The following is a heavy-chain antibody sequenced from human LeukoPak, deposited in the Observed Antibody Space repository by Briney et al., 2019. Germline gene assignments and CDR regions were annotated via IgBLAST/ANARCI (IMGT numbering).Heavy chain of an antibody. Sequence: GGSLRLSCTVSGFTFGDYVMSWFRQAPGKGLEWVGFIRSKTYGGTAEYAASVKGRFTISRDDSKSIAYLQMNSLRTEDTAVYYCTRARSVLMPASFDYWGQGTLVTVSS. CDR2: IRSKTYGGTA. D-gene: IGHD2-8*01. V-gene: IGHV3-49*03. CDR3: TRARSVLMPASFDY. CDR1: GFTFGDYV. J-gene: IGHJ4*02.